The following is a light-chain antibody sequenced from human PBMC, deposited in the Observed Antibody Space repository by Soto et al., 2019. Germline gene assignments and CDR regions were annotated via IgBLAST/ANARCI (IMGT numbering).Light chain of an antibody. J-gene: IGLJ1*01. V-gene: IGLV2-14*01. CDR2: DVS. CDR1: SSDVGGYKY. CDR3: SSYTSSSTYV. Sequence: QSVLTQPASVSGSPGQSITISCTGSSSDVGGYKYVSWYQQYPGKAPKLMIYDVSNRPSGVSNRFSGSKSGNTASLTISGLQAEDEADYYCSSYTSSSTYVFGTGTKVIVL.